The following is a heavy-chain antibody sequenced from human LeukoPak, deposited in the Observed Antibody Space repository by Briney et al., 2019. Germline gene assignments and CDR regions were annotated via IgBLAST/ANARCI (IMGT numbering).Heavy chain of an antibody. Sequence: SETLSLTCAVSGGSISSSNWWSWVRQPPGKGLEWIGEIYHSGSTNYNPSLKSRVTISVDKSKNQFSLKLSSVTAADTAVYYCARHVLKRLSFGFDPWGQGTLVTVSS. V-gene: IGHV4-4*02. CDR1: GGSISSSNW. CDR3: ARHVLKRLSFGFDP. D-gene: IGHD6-25*01. CDR2: IYHSGST. J-gene: IGHJ5*02.